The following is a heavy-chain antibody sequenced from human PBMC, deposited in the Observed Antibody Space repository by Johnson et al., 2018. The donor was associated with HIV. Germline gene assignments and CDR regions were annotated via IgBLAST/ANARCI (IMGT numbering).Heavy chain of an antibody. CDR1: GFTFNNYA. CDR2: ISGGDGTK. CDR3: ARGMWIPEIDAIDI. D-gene: IGHD5-18*01. V-gene: IGHV3-23*04. J-gene: IGHJ3*02. Sequence: VQLVESGGVVVQPGGSLRLSCAASGFTFNNYAMNWVRQAPGKGLEWVSGISGGDGTKFYADSVRGRFTISRDNSKNTLYLQMSSLRDEDTAVYYCARGMWIPEIDAIDIWGQGTMVTVSS.